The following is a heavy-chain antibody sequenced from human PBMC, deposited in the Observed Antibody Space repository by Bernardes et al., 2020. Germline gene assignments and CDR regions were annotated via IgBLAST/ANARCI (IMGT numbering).Heavy chain of an antibody. D-gene: IGHD6-25*01. CDR3: ARHHSGGFDP. Sequence: GSLRLSCAASGFTFGSYWMGWVRQTPGKGLEWVANIKPDGSDKFYVDSVKGRFTISRDNSKTSLYLQMTSLRAEDTSVYYCARHHSGGFDPSGQGTLVTVSS. V-gene: IGHV3-7*01. J-gene: IGHJ5*02. CDR2: IKPDGSDK. CDR1: GFTFGSYW.